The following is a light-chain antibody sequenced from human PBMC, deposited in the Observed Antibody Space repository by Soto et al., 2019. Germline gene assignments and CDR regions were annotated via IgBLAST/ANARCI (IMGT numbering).Light chain of an antibody. CDR2: EVS. J-gene: IGLJ2*01. Sequence: QSALAQPPSASGSPGQSVTITCTGTNSDVGTYNYVSWYQHHPGKAPKFMIYEVSKRPLGVPDRFSGSKSGNTASLTVSGLQAEDEAYYYCSSYTTSTSFILFGGGTKLTVL. V-gene: IGLV2-8*01. CDR1: NSDVGTYNY. CDR3: SSYTTSTSFIL.